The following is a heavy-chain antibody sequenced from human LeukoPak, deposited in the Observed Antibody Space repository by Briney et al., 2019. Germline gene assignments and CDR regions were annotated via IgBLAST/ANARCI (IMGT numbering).Heavy chain of an antibody. CDR3: AVHNSGFCY. J-gene: IGHJ4*02. Sequence: GGSLRLSCEASGFTFSSYSMNWVRQAPGKGLEWISYISTSTTTIYYANSVKGRFTISRDNAKKSLYLQMNSLRVEDTGVYYCAVHNSGFCYWGQGTQVTVSS. V-gene: IGHV3-48*01. CDR2: ISTSTTTI. CDR1: GFTFSSYS. D-gene: IGHD3-22*01.